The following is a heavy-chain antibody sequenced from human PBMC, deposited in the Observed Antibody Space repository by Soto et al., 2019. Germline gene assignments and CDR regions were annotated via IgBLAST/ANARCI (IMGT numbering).Heavy chain of an antibody. Sequence: GGSLRLSCAASGFTFSSYGMHWVRQAPGKGLEWVAVIWYDGSNKHYADSVKGRFTISRDNSKNTLYLQMNSLRAEDTAVYYCARCTARAMVRIYYGMDVWGQGTTVTVSS. CDR2: IWYDGSNK. CDR3: ARCTARAMVRIYYGMDV. J-gene: IGHJ6*02. V-gene: IGHV3-33*01. D-gene: IGHD3-10*01. CDR1: GFTFSSYG.